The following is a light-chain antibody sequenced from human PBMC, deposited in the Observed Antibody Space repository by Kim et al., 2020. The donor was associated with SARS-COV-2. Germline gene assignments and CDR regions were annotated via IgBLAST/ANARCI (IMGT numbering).Light chain of an antibody. CDR2: GAS. V-gene: IGKV3-20*01. CDR1: ETISSDY. CDR3: QQYDPSFPYT. J-gene: IGKJ2*01. Sequence: EIVLTQSPGTLSLSPGERATLSCRTSETISSDYVAWYRHKPGQAPRLLIYGASTRATGIPERFSRSGSGTDFTLTISRLEPEDFAVYYCQQYDPSFPYTFGQGTKLEI.